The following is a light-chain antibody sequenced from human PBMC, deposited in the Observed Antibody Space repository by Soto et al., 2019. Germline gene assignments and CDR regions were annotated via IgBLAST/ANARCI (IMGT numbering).Light chain of an antibody. Sequence: QSVLTQAPSASETPGQRVTISCSGGSSNIGRNTVNWYQQLPGTAPKLLIYSNNRRPSGVPDRFSGSKSGTSASLAISGLQSEDEADYYCAAWDDSLTGDVFGTGNKVTVL. J-gene: IGLJ1*01. CDR3: AAWDDSLTGDV. V-gene: IGLV1-44*01. CDR2: SNN. CDR1: SSNIGRNT.